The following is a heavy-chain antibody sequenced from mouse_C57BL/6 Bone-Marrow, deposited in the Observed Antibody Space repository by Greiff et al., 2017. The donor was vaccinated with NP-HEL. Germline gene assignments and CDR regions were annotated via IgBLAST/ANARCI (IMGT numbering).Heavy chain of an antibody. V-gene: IGHV1-42*01. Sequence: VQLQQSGPELVKPGASVKISCKASGYSFTGYYMNWVKQSPEKSLEWIGEINPSTGGTTYNQKFKAKATLTVDKSSSTAYMQLKSLTSEDSAVYYCAIITKAYWGQGTLVTVSA. CDR1: GYSFTGYY. D-gene: IGHD1-1*01. CDR2: INPSTGGT. J-gene: IGHJ3*01. CDR3: AIITKAY.